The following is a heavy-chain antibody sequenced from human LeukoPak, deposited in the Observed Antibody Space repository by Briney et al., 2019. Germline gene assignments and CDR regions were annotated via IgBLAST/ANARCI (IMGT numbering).Heavy chain of an antibody. Sequence: GGSLRLSCAASGFTVGSSFMSWVRQAPGRGLEWVSVTYTGGTTYYRDSVKGRFTISRDSGKNTLFLQMNSLRAEDTALYYCALASTVTYYFDHWGQETPVTVSS. V-gene: IGHV3-53*01. D-gene: IGHD4-17*01. CDR1: GFTVGSSF. CDR2: TYTGGTT. J-gene: IGHJ4*02. CDR3: ALASTVTYYFDH.